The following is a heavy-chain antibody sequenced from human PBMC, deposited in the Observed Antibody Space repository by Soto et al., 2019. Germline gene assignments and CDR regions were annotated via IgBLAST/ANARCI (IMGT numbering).Heavy chain of an antibody. CDR2: IYSGGST. V-gene: IGHV3-53*02. CDR3: ARAMAAAGHFDY. J-gene: IGHJ4*02. D-gene: IGHD6-13*01. CDR1: GFTVSSNY. Sequence: EVQLVETGGGLIQPGGSLRLSCAASGFTVSSNYMSWVRQAPGKGLEWVSVIYSGGSTYYADSVKGGFTISRDNSKNTLYLQMNSLRAEDTAVYYCARAMAAAGHFDYWGQGTLVTVSS.